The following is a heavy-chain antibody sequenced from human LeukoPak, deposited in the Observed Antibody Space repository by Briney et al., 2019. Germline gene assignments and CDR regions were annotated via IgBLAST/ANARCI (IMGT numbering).Heavy chain of an antibody. V-gene: IGHV3-15*01. Sequence: GGSLRLSCAASGFTFSSYAMSWVRQAPGKGLEWVALIKSSADGGSTDYTTTVQGRFTMSRDESKNTLYLEMKSLNTEDTAMYHCATGGHYYGAWGQGTLVTVSS. CDR2: IKSSADGGST. D-gene: IGHD3-10*01. J-gene: IGHJ5*02. CDR3: ATGGHYYGA. CDR1: GFTFSSYA.